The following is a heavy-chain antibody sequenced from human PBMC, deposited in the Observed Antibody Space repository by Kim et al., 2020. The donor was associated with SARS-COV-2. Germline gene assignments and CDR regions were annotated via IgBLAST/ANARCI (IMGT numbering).Heavy chain of an antibody. D-gene: IGHD3-16*01. Sequence: YYADSVKGRFTISRDNAKNSLYLQMNSLRDEDTAVYYCARDSGLGDWFDPWGQGTLVTVSS. CDR3: ARDSGLGDWFDP. J-gene: IGHJ5*02. V-gene: IGHV3-48*02.